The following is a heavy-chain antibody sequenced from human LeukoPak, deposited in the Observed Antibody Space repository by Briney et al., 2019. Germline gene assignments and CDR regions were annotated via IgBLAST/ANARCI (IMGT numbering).Heavy chain of an antibody. V-gene: IGHV4-59*01. CDR2: ISHSGNT. CDR3: GSSSALGELSVFNN. CDR1: GGSISNYY. D-gene: IGHD3-10*01. J-gene: IGHJ4*02. Sequence: NPSETLSLTCTVSGGSISNYYWSWIRQPPGKGLEWIGYISHSGNTNYSPSLKSRVTISIDTSKNQISLKLSSVTAADTAVYYCGSSSALGELSVFNNWGQGTLVTVSS.